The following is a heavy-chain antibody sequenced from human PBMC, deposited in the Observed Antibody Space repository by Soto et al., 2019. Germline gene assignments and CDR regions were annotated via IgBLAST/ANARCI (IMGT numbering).Heavy chain of an antibody. CDR1: GFSLSTSGVG. Sequence: QITLKESGPTLVKPTQTLTLTCTFSGFSLSTSGVGVGWIRQPPGQALDWLALIYWNGDQRYSPSLKNRLTITKDTPKNQVVLSMTNVDPADTATYYCAWLLRYPMGAFHFWGQGTRVTVSS. D-gene: IGHD3-9*01. CDR3: AWLLRYPMGAFHF. J-gene: IGHJ3*01. CDR2: IYWNGDQ. V-gene: IGHV2-5*01.